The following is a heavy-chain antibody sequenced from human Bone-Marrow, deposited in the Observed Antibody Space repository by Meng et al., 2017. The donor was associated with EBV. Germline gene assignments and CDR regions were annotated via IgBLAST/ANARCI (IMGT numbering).Heavy chain of an antibody. CDR1: VGTFSSYA. J-gene: IGHJ4*02. CDR3: ARAPLHGDYLFDY. D-gene: IGHD4-17*01. CDR2: IIPIFGTA. Sequence: VELCQSGAAVRKPGSSGKVSCKASVGTFSSYAISWVRQAPGQGLEWMGGIIPIFGTANYAQKFQGRVTITADESTSTAYMELSSLRSEDTAVYYCARAPLHGDYLFDYWGQGTLVTVSS. V-gene: IGHV1-69*01.